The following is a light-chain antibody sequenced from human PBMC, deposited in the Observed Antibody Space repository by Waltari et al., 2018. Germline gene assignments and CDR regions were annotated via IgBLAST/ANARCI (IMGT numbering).Light chain of an antibody. CDR2: EGS. CDR1: SSDVGSYNL. V-gene: IGLV2-23*01. Sequence: QSALTQPASVSGSPGQSITISCTGTSSDVGSYNLVSWYQQHPGKAPKLMIYEGSKRPSGVSNRVSGSKSGNTASLTISGLQAEDEADYYCCSYAGSRTDWVFGGGTKLTVL. CDR3: CSYAGSRTDWV. J-gene: IGLJ3*02.